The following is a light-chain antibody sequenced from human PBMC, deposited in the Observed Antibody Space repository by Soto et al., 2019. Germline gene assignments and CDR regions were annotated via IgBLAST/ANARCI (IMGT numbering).Light chain of an antibody. CDR1: QSISTE. V-gene: IGKV3-15*01. Sequence: EIVMTQSPATLSLSPGERVTLSCRASQSISTELAWYQQKPGQPPRLLIDSASTRATGVPARFTGSGSGSEFTLTISGLLSEDFAVYYCQQGHNWPLTFGQGTMLEI. J-gene: IGKJ2*01. CDR3: QQGHNWPLT. CDR2: SAS.